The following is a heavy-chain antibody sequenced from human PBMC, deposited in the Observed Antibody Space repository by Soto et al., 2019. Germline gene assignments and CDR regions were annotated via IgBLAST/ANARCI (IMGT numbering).Heavy chain of an antibody. D-gene: IGHD3-10*01. CDR3: ASGEFGELLY. Sequence: PSETLSLTCAVSGYSISSGYYWGWIRQPPGKGLEWIGSIYHSGSTYYNPSLKSRVTISVDTSKNQFSLKLSSVTAADTAVYYCASGEFGELLYWGQGTLVTVSS. CDR2: IYHSGST. V-gene: IGHV4-38-2*01. CDR1: GYSISSGYY. J-gene: IGHJ4*02.